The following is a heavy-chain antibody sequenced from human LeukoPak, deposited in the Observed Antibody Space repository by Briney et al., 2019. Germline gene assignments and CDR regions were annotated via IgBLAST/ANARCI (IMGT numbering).Heavy chain of an antibody. V-gene: IGHV1-2*02. CDR1: GYTFTSYD. CDR3: VRKWARGVISTDY. D-gene: IGHD3-10*01. J-gene: IGHJ4*02. CDR2: INPNSGGT. Sequence: GASVKVSCKASGYTFTSYDINWVRQATGQGLEWMGWINPNSGGTNYAQKFQGRVTMTRDTSTSTAYMELNRLTSDDTAMYYCVRKWARGVISTDYWGQGTLVTVSS.